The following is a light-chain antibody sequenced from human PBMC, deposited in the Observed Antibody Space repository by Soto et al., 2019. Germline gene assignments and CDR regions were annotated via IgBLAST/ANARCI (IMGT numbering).Light chain of an antibody. V-gene: IGLV2-14*01. CDR1: SSDVGGYNY. Sequence: CVLTQPASVSGPPGRSITISCTGTSSDVGGYNYVSWYQQHPGKAPKLMIYEVTNRPSGVSNRFSGSKSGNTASLTISGLQAEDEADYYCSSYTTSNTYVFGTGTKVTVL. CDR3: SSYTTSNTYV. CDR2: EVT. J-gene: IGLJ1*01.